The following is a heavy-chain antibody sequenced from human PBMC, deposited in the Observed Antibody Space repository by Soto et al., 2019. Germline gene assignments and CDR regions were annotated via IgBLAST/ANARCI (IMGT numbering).Heavy chain of an antibody. V-gene: IGHV1-2*04. CDR3: AREHYDILTGYYIFDY. J-gene: IGHJ4*02. D-gene: IGHD3-9*01. CDR2: INPNSGGT. CDR1: GYTFTGYY. Sequence: GASVKVSCKASGYTFTGYYMHWVRQAPGKGLEWMGWINPNSGGTNYAQKFQGWVTMTRDTSISTAYMELSRLRSDDTAVYYCAREHYDILTGYYIFDYWGQGTLGTVFS.